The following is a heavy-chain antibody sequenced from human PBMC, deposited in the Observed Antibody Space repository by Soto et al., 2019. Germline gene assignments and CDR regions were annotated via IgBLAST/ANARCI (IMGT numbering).Heavy chain of an antibody. D-gene: IGHD3-9*01. CDR2: INHSGST. Sequence: PSETLSLTCAVYGGSFSGYYWSWIRQPPGKGLEWIGEINHSGSTNYNPSLKSRVTISVDTSKNQFSLKLSSVTAADTAVYYCARGPLRYFDWFPNDAFYIWGQGTMVTVSS. CDR1: GGSFSGYY. CDR3: ARGPLRYFDWFPNDAFYI. V-gene: IGHV4-34*01. J-gene: IGHJ3*02.